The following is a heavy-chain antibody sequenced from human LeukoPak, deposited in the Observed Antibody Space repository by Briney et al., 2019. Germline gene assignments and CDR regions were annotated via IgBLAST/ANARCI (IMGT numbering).Heavy chain of an antibody. CDR1: GGSISSGSYY. J-gene: IGHJ3*02. D-gene: IGHD1-26*01. Sequence: SETLSLTCTVSGGSISSGSYYWGWIRQPPGKGLEWIGSIYYSGSTYYNPSLKSRVTISIDTSKNQFSLRLRSVTAADTAVYYCARDPATPYSGSYHDAFDIWGQGTMVTVSS. V-gene: IGHV4-39*07. CDR3: ARDPATPYSGSYHDAFDI. CDR2: IYYSGST.